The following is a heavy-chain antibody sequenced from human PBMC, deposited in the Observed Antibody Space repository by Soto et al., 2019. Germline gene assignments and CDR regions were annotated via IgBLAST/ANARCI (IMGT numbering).Heavy chain of an antibody. V-gene: IGHV4-39*01. J-gene: IGHJ4*02. Sequence: SETLSLTCTVSGGSISSSSYYWGWIRQPPGKGLEWIGSIYYSGSTYYNPSLKSRVTISVDTSKNQFSLKLSSVTAADTAVYYCARHAKQQLVRNWGQESLVTVSS. D-gene: IGHD6-13*01. CDR3: ARHAKQQLVRN. CDR1: GGSISSSSYY. CDR2: IYYSGST.